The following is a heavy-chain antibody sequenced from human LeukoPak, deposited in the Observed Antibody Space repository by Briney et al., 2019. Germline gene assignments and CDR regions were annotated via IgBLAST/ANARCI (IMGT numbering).Heavy chain of an antibody. V-gene: IGHV3-49*04. D-gene: IGHD3-3*01. CDR2: ISKKASGGTT. Sequence: PGGSLRLSCTTSGFTFGDYGFNWVRQAPGRGLEWVAFISKKASGGTTEYAASVRGRFTISRDDSRSIAYLQMNCLETEDTAVYFCAREQTHYDFWSGYPRPFDSWGQGILVTVSS. CDR1: GFTFGDYG. J-gene: IGHJ4*02. CDR3: AREQTHYDFWSGYPRPFDS.